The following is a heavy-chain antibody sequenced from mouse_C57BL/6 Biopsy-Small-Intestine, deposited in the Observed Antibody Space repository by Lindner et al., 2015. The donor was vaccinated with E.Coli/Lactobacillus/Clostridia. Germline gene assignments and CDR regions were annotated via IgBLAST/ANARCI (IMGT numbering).Heavy chain of an antibody. CDR1: GYTFTDYN. Sequence: EVQLQESGPELVKPGASVKMSCKASGYTFTDYNMHWVKQSHGKSLEWIGYINPNNGGTGYNQKFKAKAILTVNKSSSTAYMELRSLTSEDSAVYYCARDDGYWYFDVWGTGTTVTVSS. CDR3: ARDDGYWYFDV. D-gene: IGHD2-3*01. J-gene: IGHJ1*03. V-gene: IGHV1-22*01. CDR2: INPNNGGT.